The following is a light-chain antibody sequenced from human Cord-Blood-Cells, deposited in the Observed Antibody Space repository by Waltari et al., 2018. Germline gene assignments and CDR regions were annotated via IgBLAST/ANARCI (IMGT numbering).Light chain of an antibody. Sequence: DIQMTQSPSYLSASVGDRVTITCRASQSISSYLNWYQQKPGKAPKLLIYAASSLQSGVPSRFSGSGSGTDFTLNISSLQPEDFATYYCQQSYSTPFIFGPGTKVDIK. CDR3: QQSYSTPFI. V-gene: IGKV1-39*01. J-gene: IGKJ3*01. CDR2: AAS. CDR1: QSISSY.